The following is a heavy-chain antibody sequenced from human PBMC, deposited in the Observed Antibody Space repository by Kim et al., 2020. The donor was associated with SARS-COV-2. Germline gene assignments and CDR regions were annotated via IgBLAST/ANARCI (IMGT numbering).Heavy chain of an antibody. Sequence: GGSLRLSCAASGFTFVTYAMGWVRQAPGKGLEWVAGIGGGGSKTFYADAVKGRFTITRDNSQNTLYLQMKGLRAEDTAVYYCAREDYNDYQWGVFDCWGQGTLVTVSS. J-gene: IGHJ4*02. V-gene: IGHV3-23*01. CDR2: IGGGGSKT. D-gene: IGHD4-17*01. CDR1: GFTFVTYA. CDR3: AREDYNDYQWGVFDC.